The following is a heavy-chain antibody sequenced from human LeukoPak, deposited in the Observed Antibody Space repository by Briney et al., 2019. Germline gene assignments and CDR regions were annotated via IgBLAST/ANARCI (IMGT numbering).Heavy chain of an antibody. CDR2: IWYDGSNK. D-gene: IGHD2-2*01. Sequence: GGSLRLSCAASGFTFSSYGMHWVRQAPGKGLEWVAVIWYDGSNKYYADSVKGRFTISRDNFKNTLYLQMNSLRAEDTAVYYCATVYSSSPLRPMDVWGQGTTVTVSS. V-gene: IGHV3-33*01. CDR3: ATVYSSSPLRPMDV. CDR1: GFTFSSYG. J-gene: IGHJ6*02.